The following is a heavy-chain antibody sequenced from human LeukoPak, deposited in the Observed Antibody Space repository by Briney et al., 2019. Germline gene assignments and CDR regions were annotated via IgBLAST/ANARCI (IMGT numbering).Heavy chain of an antibody. D-gene: IGHD3-22*01. J-gene: IGHJ4*02. Sequence: KSGGSLRLSCAASGFTFSSYSMNWVRQAPGKGLEWVSSITSSSSYIYYADSVKGRFTISRDNAKNPLYLQMNSLRAEDTAVYYCARHVVAVGFDYWGQGTLVTVSS. CDR3: ARHVVAVGFDY. CDR1: GFTFSSYS. CDR2: ITSSSSYI. V-gene: IGHV3-21*01.